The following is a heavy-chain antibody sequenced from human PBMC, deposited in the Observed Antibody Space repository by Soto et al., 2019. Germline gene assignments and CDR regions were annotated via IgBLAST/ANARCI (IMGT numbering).Heavy chain of an antibody. CDR2: IIPIFVTA. CDR3: ARSSAEVTPVAIAMVTVVSPRAFDY. CDR1: GATFSSYA. D-gene: IGHD5-18*01. Sequence: SVKVSCKASGATFSSYAISGLRQALGQGLEWLGGIIPIFVTANSEKNFQGRVTITADESTSTPSRELAGRRSEDTAVYYCARSSAEVTPVAIAMVTVVSPRAFDYWGQGTLVTVSS. J-gene: IGHJ4*02. V-gene: IGHV1-69*13.